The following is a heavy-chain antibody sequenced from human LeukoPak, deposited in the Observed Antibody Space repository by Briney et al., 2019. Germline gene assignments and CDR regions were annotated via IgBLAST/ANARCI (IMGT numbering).Heavy chain of an antibody. CDR3: ARDLVGATTDLLDY. Sequence: PGGSLRLSCAASGFTFSSYAMHWVRQAPGKGLEWVAVISYDGSNKYYADSVKGRFTISRDNSKNTLYLQMNSLRAGDTAVYYCARDLVGATTDLLDYWGQGTLVTVSS. CDR2: ISYDGSNK. V-gene: IGHV3-30-3*01. CDR1: GFTFSSYA. D-gene: IGHD1-26*01. J-gene: IGHJ4*02.